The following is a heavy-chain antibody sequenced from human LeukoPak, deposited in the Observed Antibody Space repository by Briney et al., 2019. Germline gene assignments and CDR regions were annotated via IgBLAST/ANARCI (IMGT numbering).Heavy chain of an antibody. J-gene: IGHJ4*02. D-gene: IGHD2-2*01. CDR2: ISGSGGST. V-gene: IGHV3-23*01. CDR1: GFTFSSYA. CDR3: AKDAICSSTSCYVDY. Sequence: GGSLRLSCAASGFTFSSYAMSWVRQAPGKGLEWVSAISGSGGSTYYADSVKGRFTISRDNSKNTLYLQMSSLRAEDTAVYYCAKDAICSSTSCYVDYWGQGTLVTVSS.